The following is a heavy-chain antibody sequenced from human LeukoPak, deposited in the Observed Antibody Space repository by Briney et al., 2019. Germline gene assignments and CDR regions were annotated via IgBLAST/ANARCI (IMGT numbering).Heavy chain of an antibody. CDR3: ERDRCSGGSCRLFDY. CDR2: MWSDGDNR. D-gene: IGHD2-15*01. Sequence: GGTLRLSCAASGFTFGTFAMHWVRRAPGKGGEGWAVMWSDGDNRYYADSVKGRFTISRDNSKNSLYLEMNSLRAEDTAVYYCERDRCSGGSCRLFDYWGQGALVTVSS. J-gene: IGHJ4*02. CDR1: GFTFGTFA. V-gene: IGHV3-33*01.